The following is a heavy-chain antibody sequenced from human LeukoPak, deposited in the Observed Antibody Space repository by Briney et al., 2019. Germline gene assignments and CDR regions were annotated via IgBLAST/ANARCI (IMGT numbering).Heavy chain of an antibody. CDR3: AKAGDIVVVPATRRAPSWFDP. J-gene: IGHJ5*02. CDR1: GFTFSSYA. CDR2: IRYDGSNK. D-gene: IGHD2-2*01. Sequence: GGSLRLSCAASGFTFSSYAMSWVRQAPGKGLEWVAFIRYDGSNKYYADSVKGRFTISRDDSKNTPYLQMNSLRAEDTAVYYCAKAGDIVVVPATRRAPSWFDPWGQGTLVTVSS. V-gene: IGHV3-30*02.